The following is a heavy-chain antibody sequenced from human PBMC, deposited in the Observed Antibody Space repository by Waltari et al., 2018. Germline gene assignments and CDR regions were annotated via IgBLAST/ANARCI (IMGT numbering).Heavy chain of an antibody. CDR2: MNSGGDTT. CDR1: GYTFTSYY. Sequence: QVQLVQSGAELKKPGASVKLSCKASGYTFTSYYIQWVRQAPGKVLEWMGVMNSGGDTTIYAQKFQGRVTMTRDTSTSTVYMELSSLRSEDTAVYYCVRLGITMTPDYWGQGTLVTVSS. J-gene: IGHJ4*02. CDR3: VRLGITMTPDY. V-gene: IGHV1-46*01.